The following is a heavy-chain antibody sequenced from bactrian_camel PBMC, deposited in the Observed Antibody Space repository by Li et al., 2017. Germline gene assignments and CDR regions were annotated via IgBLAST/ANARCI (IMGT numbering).Heavy chain of an antibody. V-gene: IGHV3S40*01. CDR2: IYNGGGGNG. D-gene: IGHD2*01. Sequence: VQLVESGGGLVQPGGSLMLSCAASGFTFSAYAMTWVRQAPGKGLEWVSDIYNGGGGNGYYADSVKGRFTLVHDNAKNTLYLQMNSLKPEDTAVYFCVSAPTAYYNTMGYWGKGTQVTVS. J-gene: IGHJ7*01. CDR1: GFTFSAYA.